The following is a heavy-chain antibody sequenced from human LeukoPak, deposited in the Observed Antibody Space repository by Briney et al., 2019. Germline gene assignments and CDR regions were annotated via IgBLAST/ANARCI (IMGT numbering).Heavy chain of an antibody. J-gene: IGHJ3*02. V-gene: IGHV3-21*01. CDR3: ARSVPAAIKNDAFDM. CDR1: GFTFSTYS. D-gene: IGHD2-2*02. Sequence: GGSLRLSCAASGFTFSTYSMNWVRQAPGKGLEWVSSISSGGSYIFYADSLKGRFTISRSNAKNSLFLQMNSLRAEDTAVYCCARSVPAAIKNDAFDMWGHGTMVTVSS. CDR2: ISSGGSYI.